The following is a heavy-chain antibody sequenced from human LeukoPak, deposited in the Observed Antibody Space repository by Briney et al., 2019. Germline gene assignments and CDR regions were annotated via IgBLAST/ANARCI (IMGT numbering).Heavy chain of an antibody. CDR2: FSASGYTT. CDR3: AKGDYDRSGYSFARIFQH. J-gene: IGHJ1*01. V-gene: IGHV3-23*01. D-gene: IGHD3-22*01. CDR1: GFSFSNYA. Sequence: GGSLRLSCAASGFSFSNYAMSWVRQAPGKGLEWVSVFSASGYTTDYADSVKGRFTISRDNSKNMLYLQMNSLRAEDTAVYYCAKGDYDRSGYSFARIFQHWGQGTLVTVSS.